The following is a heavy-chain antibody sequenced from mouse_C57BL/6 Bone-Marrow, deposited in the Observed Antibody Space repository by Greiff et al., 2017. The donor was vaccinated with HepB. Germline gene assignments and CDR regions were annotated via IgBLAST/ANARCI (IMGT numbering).Heavy chain of an antibody. V-gene: IGHV14-4*01. D-gene: IGHD2-2*01. Sequence: VQLQQPGAELVRPGASVKLSCTASGFNIKDDYMHWVKQRPEQGLEWIGWIDPENGDTEYASKFQGKATITADTSSNTAYLQLSSLTSEDTAVYYCTTWGYNYYAMDYWGQGTSVTVSS. CDR2: IDPENGDT. CDR1: GFNIKDDY. CDR3: TTWGYNYYAMDY. J-gene: IGHJ4*01.